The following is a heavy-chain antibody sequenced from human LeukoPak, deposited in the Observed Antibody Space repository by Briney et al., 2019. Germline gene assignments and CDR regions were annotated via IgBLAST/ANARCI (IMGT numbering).Heavy chain of an antibody. Sequence: GGSLRLSCAASGFTFSSYAMSWVRQAPGKGLEWVSAISGSGGSTYYADSVKGRFTISRDNSKNTLYLQMNSLRAEDTAVYYCAKSSDYYDSCGSIDYWGQGTLVTVSS. CDR1: GFTFSSYA. V-gene: IGHV3-23*01. J-gene: IGHJ4*02. D-gene: IGHD3-22*01. CDR2: ISGSGGST. CDR3: AKSSDYYDSCGSIDY.